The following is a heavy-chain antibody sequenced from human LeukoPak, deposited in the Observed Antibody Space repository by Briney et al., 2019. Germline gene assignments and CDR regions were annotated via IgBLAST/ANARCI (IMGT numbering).Heavy chain of an antibody. V-gene: IGHV4-59*01. CDR3: AGWVWTVSRVEYFEN. Sequence: KPSETLSLTCTVSGGSMSSYYWSWVRQPPGKGLEWIGNIHHSGGTNYHSSLMSRVTMSIDTSKNLFSLNLSSVTAADTAVYYCAGWVWTVSRVEYFENWGQGTLVTVSS. D-gene: IGHD3/OR15-3a*01. CDR1: GGSMSSYY. J-gene: IGHJ1*01. CDR2: IHHSGGT.